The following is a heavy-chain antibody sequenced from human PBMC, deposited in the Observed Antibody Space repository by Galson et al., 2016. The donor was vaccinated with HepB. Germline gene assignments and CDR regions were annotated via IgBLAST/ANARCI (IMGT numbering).Heavy chain of an antibody. CDR3: ARTPGEIFGEVIVFFDY. V-gene: IGHV4-30-2*01. J-gene: IGHJ4*02. D-gene: IGHD3-3*01. CDR1: GDSISNGGYS. CDR2: IYHTGNT. Sequence: TLSLTCTVSGDSISNGGYSWGWIRQPPGKGLEWIGSIYHTGNTYYNPSLKTRISISVDTSKNLFSLDLGSVTASDTAVYYCARTPGEIFGEVIVFFDYWGQGTLVTVSS.